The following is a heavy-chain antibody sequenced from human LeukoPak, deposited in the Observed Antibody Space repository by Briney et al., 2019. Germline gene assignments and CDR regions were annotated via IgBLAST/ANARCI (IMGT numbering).Heavy chain of an antibody. CDR2: LSSSSSYI. D-gene: IGHD4-17*01. J-gene: IGHJ3*02. Sequence: GGSLRLSCAASGFTFSSYNMNWVRQAPGKGLEWVSSLSSSSSYICYADSVKGRFTISRDNAKNSLYLQMNSLRAEDTAVYYCATLDYGAFDIWGQGTMVTVSS. CDR3: ATLDYGAFDI. CDR1: GFTFSSYN. V-gene: IGHV3-21*01.